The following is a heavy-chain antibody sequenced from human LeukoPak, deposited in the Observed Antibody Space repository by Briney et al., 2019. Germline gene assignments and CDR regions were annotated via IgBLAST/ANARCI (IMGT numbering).Heavy chain of an antibody. CDR3: ARDIAAAGLFFDY. Sequence: GGSLRLSCAASGFTFSSYWMSWVRQAPGDGLEWVANMKYDGSEKDYVDSVKGRFTISRDNAKNSLYLQMNSLRAEDTAVYYCARDIAAAGLFFDYWGQGTLVTVSS. V-gene: IGHV3-7*04. J-gene: IGHJ4*02. D-gene: IGHD6-13*01. CDR2: MKYDGSEK. CDR1: GFTFSSYW.